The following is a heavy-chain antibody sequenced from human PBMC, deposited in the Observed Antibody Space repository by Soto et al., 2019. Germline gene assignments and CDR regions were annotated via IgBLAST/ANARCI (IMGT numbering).Heavy chain of an antibody. D-gene: IGHD2-15*01. J-gene: IGHJ5*02. Sequence: TLSLTCTVSGGCISSGGYYWSWIRQHPGKGLEWIGYIYYSGSTYYNPSLKSRVTISVDTSKNQFSLKLSSVTAADTAVYYCARTYCSGGSCYPNWFDPWGQGTLVTVSS. CDR3: ARTYCSGGSCYPNWFDP. CDR1: GGCISSGGYY. CDR2: IYYSGST. V-gene: IGHV4-31*03.